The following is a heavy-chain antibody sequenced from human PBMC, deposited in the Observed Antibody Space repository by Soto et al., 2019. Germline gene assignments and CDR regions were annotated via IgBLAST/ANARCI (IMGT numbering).Heavy chain of an antibody. CDR2: ISAYNGNT. CDR1: GYTFTSYG. J-gene: IGHJ4*02. D-gene: IGHD3-3*01. Sequence: ASVKVSCKASGYTFTSYGISWVRQAPGQGLEWMGWISAYNGNTNYAQKLQGRVTMTTDTSTSTAYMELRSLRSDGTAVYYCARGSDYYDFWRGYLQIRGEEGPYYFDYWGQGTLVTVYS. V-gene: IGHV1-18*04. CDR3: ARGSDYYDFWRGYLQIRGEEGPYYFDY.